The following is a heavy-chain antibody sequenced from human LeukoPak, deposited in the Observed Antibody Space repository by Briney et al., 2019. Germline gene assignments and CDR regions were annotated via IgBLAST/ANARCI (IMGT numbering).Heavy chain of an antibody. CDR1: GGSFSGYY. D-gene: IGHD6-13*01. V-gene: IGHV4-34*01. J-gene: IGHJ5*02. CDR2: INHSGST. Sequence: SETLSLTCAVYGGSFSGYYWSWIRQPPGKGLEWIGEINHSGSTNYNPSLKSRVTISVDTSKNQFSLKLSSVIAADTAVYYCASSTLAAADYNWFDPWGQGTLVTVSS. CDR3: ASSTLAAADYNWFDP.